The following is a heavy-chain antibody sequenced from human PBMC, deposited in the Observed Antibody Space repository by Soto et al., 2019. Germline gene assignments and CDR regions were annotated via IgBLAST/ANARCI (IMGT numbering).Heavy chain of an antibody. CDR2: ISGSGVIT. D-gene: IGHD2-21*01. Sequence: EVQLLESGGGLVQPGGSLRLSCAASGFTFRTYDVSWVRQAPGKGLEWVSGISGSGVITYYADSVKGRFTISRDNTRDTLYLQMNSLRAEDTAVYYCAKSTFSGFGVVPPFDSWGQGTLVTVSS. V-gene: IGHV3-23*01. J-gene: IGHJ4*02. CDR3: AKSTFSGFGVVPPFDS. CDR1: GFTFRTYD.